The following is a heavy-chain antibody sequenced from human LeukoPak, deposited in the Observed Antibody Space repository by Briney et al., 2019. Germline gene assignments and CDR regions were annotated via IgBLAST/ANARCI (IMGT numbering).Heavy chain of an antibody. CDR1: GFTFSSYG. CDR2: ISHDGSNK. Sequence: GGSLRLSCAASGFTFSSYGMHWVRQAPGKGLEWVAVISHDGSNKYYADSVKGRFTISRDNSKNTLYLQMNSLRAEDTAVYYCAKDREYDSSGYRDYWGQGTLDTVSS. J-gene: IGHJ4*02. V-gene: IGHV3-30*18. CDR3: AKDREYDSSGYRDY. D-gene: IGHD3-22*01.